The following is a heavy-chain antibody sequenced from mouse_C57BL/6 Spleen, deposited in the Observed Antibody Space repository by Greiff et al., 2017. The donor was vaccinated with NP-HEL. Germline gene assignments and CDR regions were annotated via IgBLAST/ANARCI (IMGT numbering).Heavy chain of an antibody. CDR1: GFTFSSYG. V-gene: IGHV5-6*01. J-gene: IGHJ3*01. Sequence: EVHLVESGGDLVKPGGSLKLSCAASGFTFSSYGMSWVRQTPDKRLEWVATISSGGSYPYYPDSVKGRFTISRDNAKNTLYLQMSSLKSEDTAMYYCARPYDSGFAYWGQGTLVTVSA. D-gene: IGHD2-4*01. CDR2: ISSGGSYP. CDR3: ARPYDSGFAY.